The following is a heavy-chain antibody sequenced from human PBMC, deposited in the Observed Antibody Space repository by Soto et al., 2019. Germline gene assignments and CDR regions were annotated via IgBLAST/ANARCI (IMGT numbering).Heavy chain of an antibody. CDR3: ATLNPPAWSGHDN. V-gene: IGHV3-23*01. CDR1: GFTFSSYA. Sequence: PVGSLRLSCAASGFTFSSYAMSWVRQAPGKGLEWVSAISGSGGSTYYADSVKGRFTISRDNSKNTLYLQMNSLRAEDTAVYYCATLNPPAWSGHDNWGQGTLVTVSS. CDR2: ISGSGGST. J-gene: IGHJ4*02. D-gene: IGHD3-22*01.